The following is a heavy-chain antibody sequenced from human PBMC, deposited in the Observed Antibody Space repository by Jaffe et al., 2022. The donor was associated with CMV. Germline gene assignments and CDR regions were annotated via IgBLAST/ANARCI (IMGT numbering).Heavy chain of an antibody. CDR1: GFTFSSYG. CDR3: ARDLRSGIAVAGTGSWFDP. V-gene: IGHV3-33*01. J-gene: IGHJ5*02. D-gene: IGHD6-19*01. CDR2: IWYDGSNK. Sequence: QVQLVESGGGVVQPGRSLRLSCAASGFTFSSYGMHWVRQAPGKGLEWVAVIWYDGSNKYYADSVKGRFTISRDNSKNTLYLQMNSLRAEDTAVYYCARDLRSGIAVAGTGSWFDPWGQGTLVTVSS.